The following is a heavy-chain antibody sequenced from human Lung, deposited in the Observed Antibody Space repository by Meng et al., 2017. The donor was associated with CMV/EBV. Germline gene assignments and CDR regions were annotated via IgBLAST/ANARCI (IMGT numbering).Heavy chain of an antibody. V-gene: IGHV3-7*01. CDR3: ARIGYSSSSFDY. J-gene: IGHJ4*02. D-gene: IGHD6-13*01. CDR2: IKQDGSGR. Sequence: GGSLRLXCAASGFTFTRYWMSWVRQAPGKGLEWVANIKQDGSGRHYADSVKGRITISRDNAKNPLYLQTDSLRVEDTAIYYCARIGYSSSSFDYWGQGLLVTVSS. CDR1: GFTFTRYW.